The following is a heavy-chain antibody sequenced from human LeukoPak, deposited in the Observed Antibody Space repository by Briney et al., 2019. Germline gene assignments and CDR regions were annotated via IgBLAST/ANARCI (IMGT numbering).Heavy chain of an antibody. CDR3: ARATGYCSSTSCYFDY. CDR2: ISSSSSYI. Sequence: PGGSLRLSCAASGFTFSSYSMNWVRQAPGKGLEWVSSISSSSSYIYYADSVKGRFTISRDNAKNSLYLQMNSLRAEDTAVYYCARATGYCSSTSCYFDYWGQGTLVTVSS. V-gene: IGHV3-21*01. J-gene: IGHJ4*02. CDR1: GFTFSSYS. D-gene: IGHD2-2*01.